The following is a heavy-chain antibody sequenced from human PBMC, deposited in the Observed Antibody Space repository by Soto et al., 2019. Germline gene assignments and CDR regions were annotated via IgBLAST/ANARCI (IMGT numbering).Heavy chain of an antibody. V-gene: IGHV6-1*01. CDR3: AAVVGWYFDS. D-gene: IGHD6-19*01. CDR1: GDSVSSDSVT. J-gene: IGHJ4*02. CDR2: TYFRSRWLS. Sequence: PSQTLSLTCVISGDSVSSDSVTWNWIRQSPSRGLEWLGRTYFRSRWLSDYALSVKSRIVINPDTSKNQFSLRLNSVTPEDTAVYYCAAVVGWYFDSWGQGTLVTVSS.